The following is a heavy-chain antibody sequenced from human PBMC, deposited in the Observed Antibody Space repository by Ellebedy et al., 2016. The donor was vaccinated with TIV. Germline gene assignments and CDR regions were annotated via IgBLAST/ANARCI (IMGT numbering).Heavy chain of an antibody. V-gene: IGHV3-73*01. Sequence: GGSLRLXXAASGFTFSGSAMHWVRQASGKGLEWVGRIRSKANSYATAYAASVKGRFTISRDDSKNTAYLQMNSLKTEDTAVYYCTRSYYDSSGYYWVLDPWGQGTLVTVSS. D-gene: IGHD3-22*01. CDR3: TRSYYDSSGYYWVLDP. CDR2: IRSKANSYAT. CDR1: GFTFSGSA. J-gene: IGHJ5*02.